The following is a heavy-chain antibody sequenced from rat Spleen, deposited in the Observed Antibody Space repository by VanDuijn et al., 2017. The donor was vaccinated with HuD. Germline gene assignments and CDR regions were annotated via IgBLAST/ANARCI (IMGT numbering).Heavy chain of an antibody. J-gene: IGHJ2*01. V-gene: IGHV3-1*01. CDR1: GYSITSNY. Sequence: EVQLQESGPGLVKPSQSLSLTCSVTGYSITSNYWGWIRKFPGNKMEWIGHISYSGGTSYNPSLKSRISITRDTSKNQFFLQLNSVTTEDTATYYCAATEYYAGSYYFHYWGQGVMVTVSS. CDR2: ISYSGGT. CDR3: AATEYYAGSYYFHY. D-gene: IGHD1-12*02.